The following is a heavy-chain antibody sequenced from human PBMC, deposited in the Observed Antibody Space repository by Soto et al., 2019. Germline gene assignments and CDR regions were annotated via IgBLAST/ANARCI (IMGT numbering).Heavy chain of an antibody. CDR2: IIPIFGTT. CDR3: AGDLGTGYDPGDY. CDR1: GDIFSGYS. V-gene: IGHV1-69*05. J-gene: IGHJ4*02. D-gene: IGHD5-12*01. Sequence: QVQLVQSGAEVKKPGSSVKVSCKTSGDIFSGYSISWVRQAPGQGLEWMGGIIPIFGTTNYAQRFHGRVTTTTNKTTPTVYMESYSLKSEDTAVSYRAGDLGTGYDPGDYWGQGTLVTVSS.